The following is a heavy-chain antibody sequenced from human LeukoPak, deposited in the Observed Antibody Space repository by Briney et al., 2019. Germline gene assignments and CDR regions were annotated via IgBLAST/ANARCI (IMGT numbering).Heavy chain of an antibody. CDR2: INHSGST. CDR3: AKDGYYDSSGYYWGYFDY. Sequence: PSETLSLTCAVYGGSFSGYYWSWIRQPPGKGLEWIGEINHSGSTNYNPSLKSRVTISVDTSKNQFSLKLSSVTAADTAVYYCAKDGYYDSSGYYWGYFDYWGQGTLVTVSS. J-gene: IGHJ4*02. D-gene: IGHD3-22*01. V-gene: IGHV4-34*01. CDR1: GGSFSGYY.